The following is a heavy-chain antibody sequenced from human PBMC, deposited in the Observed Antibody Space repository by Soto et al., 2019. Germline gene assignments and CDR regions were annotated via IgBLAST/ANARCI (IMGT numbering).Heavy chain of an antibody. CDR1: GGSISSYY. CDR2: IYYSGST. Sequence: SETLSLTCTVSGGSISSYYWSWIRQPPGKGLEWIGYIYYSGSTNYNPSLKSRVTISVDTSKNQFSLKLSSVTAADTAVYYCATGGYSYGYPAGWFDPWGQGTLVTVSS. J-gene: IGHJ5*02. CDR3: ATGGYSYGYPAGWFDP. D-gene: IGHD5-18*01. V-gene: IGHV4-59*01.